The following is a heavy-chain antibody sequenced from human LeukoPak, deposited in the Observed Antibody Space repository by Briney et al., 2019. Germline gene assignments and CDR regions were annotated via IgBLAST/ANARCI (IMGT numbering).Heavy chain of an antibody. CDR3: ARDDSSVYYDFWSGLFDY. Sequence: GGSLRLSCAASGFTFSSYAMHWVRQAPGKGLEWVAVISYDGSNKYYADSVKGRFTISRDNSKNTLYLQMNSLRAEDTAVYYCARDDSSVYYDFWSGLFDYWGQGTLVTVSS. V-gene: IGHV3-30-3*01. CDR1: GFTFSSYA. CDR2: ISYDGSNK. J-gene: IGHJ4*02. D-gene: IGHD3-3*01.